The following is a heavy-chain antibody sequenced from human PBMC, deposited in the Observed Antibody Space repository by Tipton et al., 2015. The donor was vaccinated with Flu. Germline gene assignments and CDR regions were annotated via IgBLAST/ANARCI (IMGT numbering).Heavy chain of an antibody. D-gene: IGHD2-2*03. Sequence: SLRLSCTASGITFSSYAMSWVRQAPGKGLEWVSSIVRSGTTRYYTDSVKGRFTISRDNSKNTLYLQMNSLRAEDTAVYYCAKEVGYCTTTTCYKPLDYWGQGTLVTVSS. CDR2: IVRSGTTR. CDR1: GITFSSYA. CDR3: AKEVGYCTTTTCYKPLDY. V-gene: IGHV3-23*01. J-gene: IGHJ4*02.